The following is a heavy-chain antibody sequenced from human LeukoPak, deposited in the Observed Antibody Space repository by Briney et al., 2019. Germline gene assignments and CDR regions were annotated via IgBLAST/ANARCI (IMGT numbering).Heavy chain of an antibody. V-gene: IGHV3-74*01. CDR2: TSPDETFT. CDR3: ARDLRASDH. J-gene: IGHJ4*02. Sequence: PGGSLRLSCAASGFTLSNYWMYWVRQAPGKGLVWDSRTSPDETFTAYADSVKGRFSISRDIAKNTFYLQMNSLRAEDTAVYYCARDLRASDHWGQGTLVTVSS. CDR1: GFTLSNYW.